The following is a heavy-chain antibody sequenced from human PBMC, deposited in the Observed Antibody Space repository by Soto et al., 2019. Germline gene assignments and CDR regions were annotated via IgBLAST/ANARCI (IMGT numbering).Heavy chain of an antibody. CDR3: AHRVLRTVFGLVTTTAIYFDF. CDR1: GFSLTTSGVG. CDR2: IFWDDDK. J-gene: IGHJ4*02. Sequence: QITLNESGPTVVRPTETLTLTCRFSGFSLTTSGVGVGWSRHPPGKPPEGLALIFWDDDKRYSASLKSRLTITKDTSKNQVVLTVSDLDPTDTATYYCAHRVLRTVFGLVTTTAIYFDFWGQGTPVAVSS. D-gene: IGHD3-3*01. V-gene: IGHV2-5*02.